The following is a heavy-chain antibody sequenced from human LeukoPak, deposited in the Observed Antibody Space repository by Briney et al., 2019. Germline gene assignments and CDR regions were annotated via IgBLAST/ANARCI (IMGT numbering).Heavy chain of an antibody. CDR2: TSYDGSNK. V-gene: IGHV3-30*18. Sequence: GGSLRLSCAASGFTFSSYGMHWVRQAPGKGLEWVAATSYDGSNKYYADSVKGRFTISRDNSKNTLYLQMNSLRAEDTTVYYCAKDRVQSSAFDIWGQGTMVTVSS. CDR1: GFTFSSYG. CDR3: AKDRVQSSAFDI. D-gene: IGHD1-1*01. J-gene: IGHJ3*02.